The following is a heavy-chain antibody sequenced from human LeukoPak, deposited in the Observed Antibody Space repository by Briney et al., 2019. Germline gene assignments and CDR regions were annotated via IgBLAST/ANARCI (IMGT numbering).Heavy chain of an antibody. D-gene: IGHD3-3*01. CDR1: GDTLANYG. CDR2: VSVNSGYT. J-gene: IGHJ1*01. V-gene: IGHV1-18*01. CDR3: SRSTPIAIFREW. Sequence: KPGASVNVSCKASGDTLANYGFTWVRQAPGHGLEWVGWVSVNSGYTTSAQKFQGRVTLTTDSSTNTGYMELRSLTSDDTAVYYCSRSTPIAIFREWWGQGTLVIVSS.